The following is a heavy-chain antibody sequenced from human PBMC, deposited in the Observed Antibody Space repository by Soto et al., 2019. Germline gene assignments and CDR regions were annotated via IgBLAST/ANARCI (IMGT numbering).Heavy chain of an antibody. CDR3: ARVGSSSSHYYGMDV. CDR2: ISAYNGNT. J-gene: IGHJ6*02. CDR1: GYTFSSYW. D-gene: IGHD6-6*01. V-gene: IGHV1-18*01. Sequence: ASVKVSCKASGYTFSSYWFSWVRQAPGQGLEWMGWISAYNGNTNYAQKLQGRVTMTTDTSTSTAYMELRSLRSDDTAVYYCARVGSSSSHYYGMDVWGQGTTVTVSS.